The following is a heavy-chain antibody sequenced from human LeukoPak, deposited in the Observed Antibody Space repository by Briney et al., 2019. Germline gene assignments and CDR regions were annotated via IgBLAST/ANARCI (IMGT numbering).Heavy chain of an antibody. CDR2: ISAYNGNT. CDR1: GYTFTSYG. CDR3: ARDHCSSTSCYIGIYFDY. J-gene: IGHJ4*02. D-gene: IGHD2-2*01. Sequence: RGASVKVSCKASGYTFTSYGISWVRQAPGQGLEWMGWISAYNGNTNYAQKLQGRVTMTTDTSTSTAYMELRSLRSDDTAVYYCARDHCSSTSCYIGIYFDYWGQGTLVTVSS. V-gene: IGHV1-18*01.